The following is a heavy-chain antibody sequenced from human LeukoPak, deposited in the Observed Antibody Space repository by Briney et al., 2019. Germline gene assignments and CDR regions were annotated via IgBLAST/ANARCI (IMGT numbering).Heavy chain of an antibody. CDR3: ATPSGGYDYIWGSYRPYYVDY. CDR1: GFTFSNYG. Sequence: GGSLRLSCTASGFTFSNYGMHWVRQAPGKGLVWVSRINTDGSSTSYADSVRGRFTISRDNAKSSLYLQMNSLRAEDTAVYYCATPSGGYDYIWGSYRPYYVDYWGQGILVTVSS. V-gene: IGHV3-74*01. CDR2: INTDGSST. D-gene: IGHD3-16*02. J-gene: IGHJ4*02.